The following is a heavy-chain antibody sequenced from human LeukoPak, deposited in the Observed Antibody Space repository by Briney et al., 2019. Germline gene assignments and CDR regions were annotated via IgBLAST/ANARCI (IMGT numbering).Heavy chain of an antibody. D-gene: IGHD3-10*01. CDR3: ARGGYYAKIDY. CDR2: IFTSGST. J-gene: IGHJ4*02. V-gene: IGHV4-4*07. CDR1: GDSISSFY. Sequence: SETLSLTCTVSGDSISSFYWTWIRQPAGKGLEWIGRIFTSGSTNYNPSLKSRVTMSVDTSKNQFSLKLSSVTAADTAVYYCARGGYYAKIDYWGQGTLATVSS.